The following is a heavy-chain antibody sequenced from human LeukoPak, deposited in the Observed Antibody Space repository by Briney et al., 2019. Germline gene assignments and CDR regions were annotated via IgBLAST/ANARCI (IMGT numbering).Heavy chain of an antibody. CDR2: IYYSGST. Sequence: TLSLTCTVSGGSISSGGYYWSWIRQHPEEGLEWLGYIYYSGSTYYNPSLKSRVTISVDTSKNQFSLKLSSVTAADTAVYYCATDCGYYSQNWFDPWGQGTLVTVSS. J-gene: IGHJ5*02. CDR1: GGSISSGGYY. V-gene: IGHV4-31*03. CDR3: ATDCGYYSQNWFDP. D-gene: IGHD4-11*01.